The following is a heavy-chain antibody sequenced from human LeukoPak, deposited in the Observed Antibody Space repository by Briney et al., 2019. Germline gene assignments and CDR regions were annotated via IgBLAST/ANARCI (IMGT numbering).Heavy chain of an antibody. V-gene: IGHV3-66*02. CDR2: INSADNT. D-gene: IGHD5-12*01. CDR1: GFSVSAYY. Sequence: PGGSLRLSCAASGFSVSAYYMSWVRHAPGQGLEWVSLINSADNTYYAESVKGRFTTSRDNSKNTVFLQMNRLRPEDTAMYYCARVSGYPSGHGADYWGQGTLVTVSS. J-gene: IGHJ4*02. CDR3: ARVSGYPSGHGADY.